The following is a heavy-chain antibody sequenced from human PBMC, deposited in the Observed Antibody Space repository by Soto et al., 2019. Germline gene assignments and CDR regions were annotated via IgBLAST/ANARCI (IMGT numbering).Heavy chain of an antibody. CDR2: INHSGST. CDR1: GVSFSGYY. D-gene: IGHD4-17*01. Sequence: QVQLQQWGAGLLKPSETLSLTCAVYGVSFSGYYWSWIRQPPGKGLEWIGEINHSGSTNYNPSLKSRVTISVDTSKNQFSLKLSSVTAADTAVYYCARCQGYGDRVAYMDVWGKGTTVTVSS. J-gene: IGHJ6*03. CDR3: ARCQGYGDRVAYMDV. V-gene: IGHV4-34*01.